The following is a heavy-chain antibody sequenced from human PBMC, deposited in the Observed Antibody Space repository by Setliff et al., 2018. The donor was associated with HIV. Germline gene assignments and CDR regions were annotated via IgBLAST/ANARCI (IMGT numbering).Heavy chain of an antibody. V-gene: IGHV4-38-2*02. CDR3: ARGTTLNVVPDAFDI. CDR2: IYHAGNT. D-gene: IGHD4-17*01. Sequence: PSETLSLTCTVTGYSISSGYYWAWIRQPPGKGLEWIGYIYHAGNTYYNPSLKSRVTISVDTSKNQISLRLTSLTAADTAVYYCARGTTLNVVPDAFDIWGQGTMVTVSS. CDR1: GYSISSGYY. J-gene: IGHJ3*02.